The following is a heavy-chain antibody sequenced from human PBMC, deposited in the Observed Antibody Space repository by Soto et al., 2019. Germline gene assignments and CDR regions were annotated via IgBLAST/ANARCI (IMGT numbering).Heavy chain of an antibody. CDR2: ISWNSGSI. CDR1: GFTFDDYA. Sequence: GGSLRLSCAASGFTFDDYAMHWVRQAPGKGLEWVSGISWNSGSIGYADSVKGRFTISRDNAKNSLYLQMNSLRAEDTALYYCAKDSHTNGYSYGNFDYWGQGTLVTVSS. V-gene: IGHV3-9*01. CDR3: AKDSHTNGYSYGNFDY. D-gene: IGHD5-18*01. J-gene: IGHJ4*02.